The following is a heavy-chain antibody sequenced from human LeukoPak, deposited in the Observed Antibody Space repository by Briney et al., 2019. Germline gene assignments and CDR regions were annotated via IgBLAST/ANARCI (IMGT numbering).Heavy chain of an antibody. D-gene: IGHD3-16*02. J-gene: IGHJ5*02. Sequence: GGSLRLSCATSGFTFSNYAMHWVRRAPGKGLEWVAIIWRDGSNKNYADSVKGRFTISRDNSKNTLYLKMNSLRAEDTAVYYCARVIVGFDPWGQGTLVTVSS. V-gene: IGHV3-33*01. CDR3: ARVIVGFDP. CDR2: IWRDGSNK. CDR1: GFTFSNYA.